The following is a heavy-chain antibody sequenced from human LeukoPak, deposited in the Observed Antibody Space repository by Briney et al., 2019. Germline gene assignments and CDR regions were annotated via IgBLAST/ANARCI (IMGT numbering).Heavy chain of an antibody. CDR2: IRYDGSNK. D-gene: IGHD1-26*01. CDR3: AKDRGGHSWEAFDI. CDR1: GFTFSSYG. Sequence: GGSLRLSCAASGFTFSSYGMHWVRQAPGKGLEWVAFIRYDGSNKYYADSVKGRFTISRDNSKNTLYLQVNSLRAEDTAVYYCAKDRGGHSWEAFDIWGQGTMVTVSS. J-gene: IGHJ3*02. V-gene: IGHV3-30*02.